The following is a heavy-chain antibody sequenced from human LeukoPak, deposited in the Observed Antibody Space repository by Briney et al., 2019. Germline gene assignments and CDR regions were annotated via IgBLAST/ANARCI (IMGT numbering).Heavy chain of an antibody. V-gene: IGHV3-21*01. CDR1: GFTFSSYS. J-gene: IGHJ6*02. Sequence: GGSLRLSCAASGFTFSSYSMNWVRQAPGKGLEWVSSISSSSSYIYYADSVKGRFTISRDNAKNSLYLQMNSLRDEDTAVYYCARDRGGTFSGYGMDVWGQGTTVTVSS. CDR3: ARDRGGTFSGYGMDV. D-gene: IGHD1-1*01. CDR2: ISSSSSYI.